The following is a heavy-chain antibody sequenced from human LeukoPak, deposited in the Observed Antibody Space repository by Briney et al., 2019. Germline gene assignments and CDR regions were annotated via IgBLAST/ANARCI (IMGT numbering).Heavy chain of an antibody. J-gene: IGHJ4*02. V-gene: IGHV4-34*01. CDR3: ANSATAYYFSHFDY. CDR2: INHSGTT. D-gene: IGHD3-9*01. CDR1: GGSFSGYY. Sequence: SETLSLTCAVYGGSFSGYYWSWIRQPPGKGLEWIGEINHSGTTNYNPSLKSRVTILVDTSKNQFSLKLSSVTAADTAVYYCANSATAYYFSHFDYWGQGTLVTASS.